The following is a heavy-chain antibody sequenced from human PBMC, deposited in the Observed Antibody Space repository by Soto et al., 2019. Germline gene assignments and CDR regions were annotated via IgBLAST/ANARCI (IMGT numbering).Heavy chain of an antibody. Sequence: SVKVSCKASGGTFSSYAISCVRQAPGQGLEWMGGIIPIFGTANYAQKFQGRVTITADKSTSTAYMELSSLRSEDTAVYYCARTVAGTGDWNWFDPWGQGTLVTVSS. CDR2: IIPIFGTA. CDR3: ARTVAGTGDWNWFDP. CDR1: GGTFSSYA. D-gene: IGHD6-19*01. J-gene: IGHJ5*02. V-gene: IGHV1-69*06.